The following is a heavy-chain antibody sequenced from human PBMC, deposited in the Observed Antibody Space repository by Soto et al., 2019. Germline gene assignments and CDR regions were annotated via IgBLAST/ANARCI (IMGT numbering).Heavy chain of an antibody. D-gene: IGHD1-26*01. CDR3: AKHGGNSGSYYFDY. V-gene: IGHV3-30*18. CDR2: ISYDGSNK. J-gene: IGHJ4*02. CDR1: GFTFSSYG. Sequence: GGSLRLSCAASGFTFSSYGMHWVRQAPGKGLEWVAVISYDGSNKYYADSVKGRFTISRDNSKNTLYLQMNSLRAEDTAVYYCAKHGGNSGSYYFDYWGQGTLVTVSS.